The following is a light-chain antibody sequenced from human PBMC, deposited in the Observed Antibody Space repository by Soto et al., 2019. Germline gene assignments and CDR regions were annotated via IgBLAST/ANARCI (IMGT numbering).Light chain of an antibody. J-gene: IGKJ3*01. CDR1: QSVNSH. CDR3: QQYDNWPPFS. Sequence: EIVMTQSPATLSVSPRERATLSCRASQSVNSHLAWCQQKPGQAPRLLIYSASYGATGILARFSGSGSGTDFTLTISSLQSEDFAFYYCQQYDNWPPFSFGPGTNVDI. CDR2: SAS. V-gene: IGKV3-15*01.